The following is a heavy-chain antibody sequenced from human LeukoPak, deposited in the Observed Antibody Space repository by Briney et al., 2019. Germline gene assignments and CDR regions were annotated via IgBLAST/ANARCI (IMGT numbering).Heavy chain of an antibody. Sequence: ASVKVSCKASGYTFTSYDINWVRQATGQGLEWMGWMNPNSGNTGYVQKFQGRVTMTRNTSIHTAYMELGSLRSEYTAVYCCARGMFGGFDPWGQGTLVTVSS. CDR2: MNPNSGNT. V-gene: IGHV1-8*01. J-gene: IGHJ5*02. CDR1: GYTFTSYD. D-gene: IGHD3-16*01. CDR3: ARGMFGGFDP.